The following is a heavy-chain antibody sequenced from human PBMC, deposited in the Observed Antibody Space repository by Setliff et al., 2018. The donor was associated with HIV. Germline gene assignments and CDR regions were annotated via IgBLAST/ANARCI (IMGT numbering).Heavy chain of an antibody. Sequence: SETLSLTCTVSGYSISSGYYWGWIRQPPGKGLEWIGSIYHSGSTYYNPSLKSRVTISVDTPKNQFSLKLNSMTAADTAVYFCVRGPQWLVQKGRVYYFDYWGQGALVTVSS. CDR2: IYHSGST. CDR1: GYSISSGYY. J-gene: IGHJ4*02. D-gene: IGHD6-19*01. CDR3: VRGPQWLVQKGRVYYFDY. V-gene: IGHV4-38-2*02.